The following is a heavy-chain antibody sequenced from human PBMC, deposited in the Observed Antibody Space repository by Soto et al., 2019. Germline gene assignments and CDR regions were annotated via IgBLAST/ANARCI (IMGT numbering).Heavy chain of an antibody. Sequence: QVQLVQSGAEVKTSGASVRVSCKASGYTFTGYYIHWVREAPGQGLEWMGWINPQTGGTSYAQKFQGRVTLSRDTSINTAYLELSRLRFDDAAVYFCARERYQVISDGMDVWGQGTTVTVSS. D-gene: IGHD2-2*01. CDR1: GYTFTGYY. V-gene: IGHV1-2*02. J-gene: IGHJ6*02. CDR3: ARERYQVISDGMDV. CDR2: INPQTGGT.